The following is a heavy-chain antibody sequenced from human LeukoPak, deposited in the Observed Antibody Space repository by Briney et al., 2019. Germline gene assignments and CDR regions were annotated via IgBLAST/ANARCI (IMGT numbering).Heavy chain of an antibody. Sequence: SETLSLTCTVSGGSISSYYWSWIRQPPGKGLEWIAYIHYSGSTNYNPSLRSRVTISVDTSKNQFSLKLSSVTAADTAVYYCARDSGYSGYSYYYYYMDVWGKGTTVTVSS. CDR2: IHYSGST. J-gene: IGHJ6*03. D-gene: IGHD5-12*01. CDR1: GGSISSYY. V-gene: IGHV4-59*12. CDR3: ARDSGYSGYSYYYYYMDV.